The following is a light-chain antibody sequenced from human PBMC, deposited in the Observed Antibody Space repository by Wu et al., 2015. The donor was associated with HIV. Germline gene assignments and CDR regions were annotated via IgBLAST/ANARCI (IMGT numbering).Light chain of an antibody. V-gene: IGKV1-NL1*01. CDR3: QQYYSTLTWT. Sequence: DIQMTQSPSTLSASVGDRVTITCRASQSISSWLAWYQQKPGHAPKLLLSAASRLESGVPSRFSGSGSGTDYTLTISSLRPEDFATYYCQQYYSTLTWTFSQGTKVEIK. CDR2: AAS. CDR1: QSISSW. J-gene: IGKJ1*01.